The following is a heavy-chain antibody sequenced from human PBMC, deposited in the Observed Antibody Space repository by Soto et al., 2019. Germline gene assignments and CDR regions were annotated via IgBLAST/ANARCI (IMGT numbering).Heavy chain of an antibody. CDR3: ARDFGSLSRMAGAHDAFDI. CDR1: GFTFSDYY. V-gene: IGHV3-11*01. Sequence: QVQLVESGGGLVKPGGSLRLSCAASGFTFSDYYMSWIRQAPGKGLEWVSYISSSGSTIYYADSVKGRFTISRDNAKNSPYLPMNSLRAEDTAVYYCARDFGSLSRMAGAHDAFDIWGQGTMVTVSS. CDR2: ISSSGSTI. D-gene: IGHD3-16*02. J-gene: IGHJ3*02.